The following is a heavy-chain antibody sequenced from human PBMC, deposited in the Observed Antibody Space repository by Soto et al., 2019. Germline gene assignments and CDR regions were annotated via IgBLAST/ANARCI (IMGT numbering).Heavy chain of an antibody. J-gene: IGHJ4*02. CDR1: GFTFSSYS. V-gene: IGHV3-21*01. D-gene: IGHD1-26*01. CDR2: ISSSSSYI. CDR3: ARERVYSGSPQAGLDY. Sequence: PGGSLRLSCAASGFTFSSYSMNWVRQAPGKGLEWVSSISSSSSYIYYADSVKGRFTTSRDNAKNSLYLQMNSLRAEDTAVYYCARERVYSGSPQAGLDYWGQGTLVTVSS.